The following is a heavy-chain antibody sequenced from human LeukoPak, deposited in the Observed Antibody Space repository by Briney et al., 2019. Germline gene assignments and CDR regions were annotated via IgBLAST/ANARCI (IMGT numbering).Heavy chain of an antibody. Sequence: ASVKVSCKASGYTFTSYGISWVRQAPGQGLEWMGWISAYNGNTNYAQKLQGRVTMTTDTSTSTAYMELRSLRSDDTAVYYCARGPWELLHPDPEYYFDYWGQGTLVTVSS. D-gene: IGHD1-26*01. CDR1: GYTFTSYG. CDR2: ISAYNGNT. V-gene: IGHV1-18*01. CDR3: ARGPWELLHPDPEYYFDY. J-gene: IGHJ4*02.